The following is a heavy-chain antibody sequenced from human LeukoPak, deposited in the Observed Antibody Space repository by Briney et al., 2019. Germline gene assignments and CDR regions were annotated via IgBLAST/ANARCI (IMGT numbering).Heavy chain of an antibody. D-gene: IGHD6-19*01. Sequence: GSSVKVSCKASGGAFSSYAISWVRQAPGQGLEWMGGIIPIFGTANYAQKLQGRVTITADESTSTAYMELSSLRSEDTAVYYCARAYSYSSGWYWFDPWGQGTLVTVSS. CDR3: ARAYSYSSGWYWFDP. J-gene: IGHJ5*02. V-gene: IGHV1-69*01. CDR1: GGAFSSYA. CDR2: IIPIFGTA.